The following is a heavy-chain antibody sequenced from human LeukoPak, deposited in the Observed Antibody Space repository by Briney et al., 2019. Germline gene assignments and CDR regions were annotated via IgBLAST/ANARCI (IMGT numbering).Heavy chain of an antibody. J-gene: IGHJ4*02. CDR3: ARGGYCGGDCAYY. D-gene: IGHD2-21*02. V-gene: IGHV5-51*01. Sequence: GESLKISCKGSGYSFSNYWIAWVRQMPGKGLEWMGIIYPDDSNTRYSPSFQGQVTISADKSISIASLQWSSLKASDTAMYYCARGGYCGGDCAYYWGQGTLVTVSS. CDR2: IYPDDSNT. CDR1: GYSFSNYW.